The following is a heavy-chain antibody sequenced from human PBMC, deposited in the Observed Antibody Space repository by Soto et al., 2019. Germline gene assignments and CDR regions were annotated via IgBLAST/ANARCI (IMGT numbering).Heavy chain of an antibody. D-gene: IGHD3-10*01. J-gene: IGHJ5*02. CDR3: ARGPGSYNSFDL. CDR1: GGSISSYY. V-gene: IGHV4-4*07. Sequence: SETLSLTCVVSGGSISSYYWSWLRQSAGKGLEWIGRIYSSGTTNYNPSLKSRVTMAGDTSKNQFSLKLTSVTAADTAVYYCARGPGSYNSFDLWCQATLVTVSS. CDR2: IYSSGTT.